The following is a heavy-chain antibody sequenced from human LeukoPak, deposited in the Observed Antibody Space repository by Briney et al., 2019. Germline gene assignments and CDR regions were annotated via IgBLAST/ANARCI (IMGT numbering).Heavy chain of an antibody. J-gene: IGHJ3*02. Sequence: GGSLRLSCAASGFTFSNAGMSWVRQAPGKGLEWVGRIKSKTDGRTTDYAAPVKGRFTISRDDSKNTMYLQMNSLKTEDTAVYYCTTDFKGTYYYDSGGRELAFDIWGQGTMVTVSS. CDR1: GFTFSNAG. CDR2: IKSKTDGRTT. V-gene: IGHV3-15*01. D-gene: IGHD3-22*01. CDR3: TTDFKGTYYYDSGGRELAFDI.